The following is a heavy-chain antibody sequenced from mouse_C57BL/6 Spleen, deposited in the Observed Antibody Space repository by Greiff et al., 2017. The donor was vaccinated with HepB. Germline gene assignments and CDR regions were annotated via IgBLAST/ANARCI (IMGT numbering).Heavy chain of an antibody. J-gene: IGHJ2*01. D-gene: IGHD1-1*01. CDR3: ATYYYGSSYFDY. CDR1: GYTFTSYG. CDR2: IYPRSGNT. Sequence: QVQLQQSGAELARPGASVKLSCKASGYTFTSYGISWVKQRTGQGLEWIGEIYPRSGNTYYNEKFKGKATLTADKSSSTAYMELRSLPSEDSAVYFCATYYYGSSYFDYWGQGTTLTVSS. V-gene: IGHV1-81*01.